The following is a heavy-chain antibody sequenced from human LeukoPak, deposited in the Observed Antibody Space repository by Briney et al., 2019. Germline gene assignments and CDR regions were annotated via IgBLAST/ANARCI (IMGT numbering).Heavy chain of an antibody. V-gene: IGHV3-23*01. D-gene: IGHD2-21*02. Sequence: GGSLRLSCAASGFTVSSNYMSWVRQTPGKGLEWVSAISGGGDITYYADSVTGRFTISRDNSKDTLFLQMHSLRPGDTAVYYCVREDTPATANYWGQGTLVTISS. J-gene: IGHJ4*02. CDR1: GFTVSSNY. CDR2: ISGGGDIT. CDR3: VREDTPATANY.